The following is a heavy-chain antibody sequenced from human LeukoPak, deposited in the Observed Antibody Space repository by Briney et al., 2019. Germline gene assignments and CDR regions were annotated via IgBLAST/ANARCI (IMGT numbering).Heavy chain of an antibody. D-gene: IGHD3-3*01. CDR3: ARIYDFWSASIYYFDY. J-gene: IGHJ4*02. Sequence: PSETLSLTCTVSSGSISNHYWSWIRQPAGKGLEWIGRLHTSGSTNYNPSLKSRVTMSLDTSKNQFSLKLSSVTAADTAVYYCARIYDFWSASIYYFDYWGQGTLVTVSS. CDR1: SGSISNHY. V-gene: IGHV4-4*07. CDR2: LHTSGST.